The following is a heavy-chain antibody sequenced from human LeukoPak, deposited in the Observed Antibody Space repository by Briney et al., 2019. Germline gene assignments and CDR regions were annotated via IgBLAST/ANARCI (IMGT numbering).Heavy chain of an antibody. J-gene: IGHJ4*02. CDR3: AKVNSSSSVFDY. Sequence: PGGSLRLSCAASGFTFSSYGMHWVRQAPGKGLEWVAFIRYDGSNKYYADSVKGRFTISRDNSKNTLYLQMNSLRAEDTSVYYCAKVNSSSSVFDYWGQGTLVTVSS. CDR1: GFTFSSYG. V-gene: IGHV3-30*02. CDR2: IRYDGSNK. D-gene: IGHD6-6*01.